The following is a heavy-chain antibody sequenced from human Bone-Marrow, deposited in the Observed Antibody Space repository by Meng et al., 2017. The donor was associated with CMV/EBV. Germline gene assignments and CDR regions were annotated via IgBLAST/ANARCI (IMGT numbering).Heavy chain of an antibody. CDR3: ARAKDIVVVPASRRSPASYYYYGMDV. D-gene: IGHD2-2*01. Sequence: GESLKISCAASGFTFSSYAMHWVRQAPGKGLEWVAVISYDGSNKYYADSVKGRFTISRDNSENTLYLQMNSLRAEDTAVYYCARAKDIVVVPASRRSPASYYYYGMDVWGQGTTVTVSS. V-gene: IGHV3-30-3*01. CDR2: ISYDGSNK. CDR1: GFTFSSYA. J-gene: IGHJ6*02.